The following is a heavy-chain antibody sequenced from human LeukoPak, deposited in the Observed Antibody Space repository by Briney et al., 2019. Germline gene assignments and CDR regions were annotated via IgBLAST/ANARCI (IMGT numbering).Heavy chain of an antibody. D-gene: IGHD6-19*01. CDR1: GGSISSYY. J-gene: IGHJ4*02. Sequence: SETLSLTCTVSGGSISSYYWSWIRQPPGKGLEWIGYIYYSGSTYYNPSLKSRVTISIDTSQNQFSLKLSSVTAADTAVYYCASHSVSSGWWVYWGQGTLVTVS. V-gene: IGHV4-59*01. CDR3: ASHSVSSGWWVY. CDR2: IYYSGST.